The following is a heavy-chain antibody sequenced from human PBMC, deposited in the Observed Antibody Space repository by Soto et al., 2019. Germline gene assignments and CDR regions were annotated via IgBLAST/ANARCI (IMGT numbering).Heavy chain of an antibody. CDR3: ARAAYCSGGSCYPGAYGMDV. V-gene: IGHV3-48*03. D-gene: IGHD2-15*01. CDR2: ISSSGSTI. J-gene: IGHJ6*02. Sequence: PGGSLRLSCAASGFTFSSYEMNWVRQAPGKGLEWVSYISSSGSTIYYADSVKGRFTISRDNAKNSLYLQMNSLRAEDTAVYYCARAAYCSGGSCYPGAYGMDVWGQGTTVTVSS. CDR1: GFTFSSYE.